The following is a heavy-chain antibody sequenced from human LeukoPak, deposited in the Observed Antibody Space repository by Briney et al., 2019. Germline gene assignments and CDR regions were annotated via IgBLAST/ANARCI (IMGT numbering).Heavy chain of an antibody. CDR2: IYSGGST. V-gene: IGHV3-66*01. CDR3: ARVSIAARPGGRYYFDY. Sequence: GGSLRLSCAASGFTVSSNYMSWVRQAPGKGLEWVSVIYSGGSTYYADSVKGRFTISRDNAKNSLYLQMNSLRAEDTAVYYCARVSIAARPGGRYYFDYWGQGTLVTVSS. CDR1: GFTVSSNY. J-gene: IGHJ4*02. D-gene: IGHD6-6*01.